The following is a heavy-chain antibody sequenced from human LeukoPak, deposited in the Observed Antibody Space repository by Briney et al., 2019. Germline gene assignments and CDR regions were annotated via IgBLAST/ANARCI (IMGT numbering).Heavy chain of an antibody. V-gene: IGHV1-18*04. Sequence: ASVKVSCKASGYTFTGYYMHWVRQAPGQGLEWMGWISAYNGNTNYAQKLQGRVTMTTDTSTSTAYMELRSLRSDDTAVYYCARDIGYAHRAFDIWGQGTMVTVSS. CDR2: ISAYNGNT. CDR3: ARDIGYAHRAFDI. D-gene: IGHD2-2*01. J-gene: IGHJ3*02. CDR1: GYTFTGYY.